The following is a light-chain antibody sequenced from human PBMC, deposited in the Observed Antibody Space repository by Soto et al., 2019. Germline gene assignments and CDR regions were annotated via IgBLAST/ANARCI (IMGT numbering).Light chain of an antibody. CDR1: SNDVGGNDY. CDR2: EVV. CDR3: GSYAGNDIFYV. V-gene: IGLV2-8*01. J-gene: IGLJ1*01. Sequence: QSALTQPPSASGSLGQSVTISCTGTSNDVGGNDYVSWYQQHPGKAPKLIIYEVVKRPSGVPNRFSGSKSGNTASLTVSGLQAEDEADYYCGSYAGNDIFYVFGSGTKLTVL.